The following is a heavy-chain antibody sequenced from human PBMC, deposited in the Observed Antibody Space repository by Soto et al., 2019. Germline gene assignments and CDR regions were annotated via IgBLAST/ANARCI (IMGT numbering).Heavy chain of an antibody. J-gene: IGHJ6*02. CDR2: IYYSGST. Sequence: QVQLQESGPGLVKPSQTLSLTCTVSGGSISSGGYYWSWIRQHPGKGLEWIGYIYYSGSTYYNPSLKSRVTISVDTSKNQFSLKPSSVTAADTAVYYCAYYHYGSGSYTVSLDVWGQGTTVTVSS. CDR3: AYYHYGSGSYTVSLDV. D-gene: IGHD3-10*01. CDR1: GGSISSGGYY. V-gene: IGHV4-31*03.